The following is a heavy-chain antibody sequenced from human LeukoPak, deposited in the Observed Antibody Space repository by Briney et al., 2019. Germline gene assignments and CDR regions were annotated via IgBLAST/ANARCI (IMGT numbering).Heavy chain of an antibody. V-gene: IGHV3-74*01. J-gene: IGHJ4*02. CDR1: GFTFTTYW. Sequence: GGSLRLSCAASGFTFTTYWMHWVRQAPGRGLGWVSHINSDGSITSYADSVKGRFTISRDNAKNTLYLQMNSLRAEDTAVYYCARGSSWGSDYWGQGTLVTVSS. CDR3: ARGSSWGSDY. CDR2: INSDGSIT. D-gene: IGHD3-16*01.